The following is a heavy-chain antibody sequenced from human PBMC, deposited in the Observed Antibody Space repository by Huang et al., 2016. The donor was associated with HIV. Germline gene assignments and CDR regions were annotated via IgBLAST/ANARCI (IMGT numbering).Heavy chain of an antibody. CDR2: INPKGGGT. D-gene: IGHD6-6*01. Sequence: QVQLVQSGAEVKNPGASVRVSCKASGYTFTDSNIHWGRQAPGQGLEWMGWINPKGGGTIDAQRLQGRVTMTRDTTISTVHMDLRRIQSDDTAVYFCARDWSFGSSTSPADWGQGTLVTVSS. J-gene: IGHJ4*02. CDR3: ARDWSFGSSTSPAD. CDR1: GYTFTDSN. V-gene: IGHV1-2*02.